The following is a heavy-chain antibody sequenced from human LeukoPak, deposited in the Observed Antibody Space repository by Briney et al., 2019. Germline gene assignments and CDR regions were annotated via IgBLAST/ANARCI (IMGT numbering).Heavy chain of an antibody. CDR3: VRSYSSGWYSSY. V-gene: IGHV4-34*01. CDR1: GGSFSGYY. CDR2: INHSGST. D-gene: IGHD6-19*01. J-gene: IGHJ4*02. Sequence: PSETLSLTCAVYGGSFSGYYWSWIRQPPGKGLEWIGEINHSGSTNYNPSLKSRVTISVDTSKNQFSLKLSSVTAADTAVYYCVRSYSSGWYSSYWGQGTLVTVSS.